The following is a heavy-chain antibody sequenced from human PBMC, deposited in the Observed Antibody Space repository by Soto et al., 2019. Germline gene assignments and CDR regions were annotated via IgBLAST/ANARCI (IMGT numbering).Heavy chain of an antibody. D-gene: IGHD3-9*01. Sequence: QITLKESGPTLVKPTQTLTLTCTFSGFSLTTERVGVGWIRQPPGKALEWLALIFWDDDKRYSPSLKSRLTVTKDRSRNQVVLTMTNMAPVDTATYYCAQILTGRGADVFGVWGQGTMVTVSS. V-gene: IGHV2-5*02. J-gene: IGHJ3*01. CDR2: IFWDDDK. CDR1: GFSLTTERVG. CDR3: AQILTGRGADVFGV.